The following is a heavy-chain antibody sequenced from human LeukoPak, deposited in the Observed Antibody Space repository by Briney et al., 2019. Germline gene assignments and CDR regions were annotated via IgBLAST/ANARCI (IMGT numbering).Heavy chain of an antibody. J-gene: IGHJ6*03. Sequence: GGSLRLSCAVSGFTFSSYGMSWVRQAPGKGLEWVSAISGSGGSTYYADSVKGRFTISRDNSKNTLYLQMNSLRAEDTAVYYCAAPVSDRYSSGRNYYYYMDVWGKGTTVTISS. D-gene: IGHD6-19*01. V-gene: IGHV3-23*01. CDR3: AAPVSDRYSSGRNYYYYMDV. CDR2: ISGSGGST. CDR1: GFTFSSYG.